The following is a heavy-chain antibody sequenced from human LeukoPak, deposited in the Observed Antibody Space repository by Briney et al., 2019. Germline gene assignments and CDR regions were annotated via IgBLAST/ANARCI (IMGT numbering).Heavy chain of an antibody. CDR3: ARDRWEAYCSGGSCQKTFDT. J-gene: IGHJ3*02. Sequence: SETLSLTCTVSGGSISSYYWSWIRQPAGKGLEWIGRIYTSGSTNYNPSLKSRVTMSVDTSKNQFSLKLSSVTAADTAVYYCARDRWEAYCSGGSCQKTFDTWGQGTMVTVSS. CDR1: GGSISSYY. V-gene: IGHV4-4*07. CDR2: IYTSGST. D-gene: IGHD2-15*01.